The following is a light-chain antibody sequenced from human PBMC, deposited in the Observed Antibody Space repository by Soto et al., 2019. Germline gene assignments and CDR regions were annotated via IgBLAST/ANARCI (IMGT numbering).Light chain of an antibody. J-gene: IGLJ2*01. CDR3: RTWGSGIL. V-gene: IGLV4-69*01. CDR1: SGHSSYA. CDR2: LNSDGSH. Sequence: QLVLTQSPSASASLGASVKLTCTLSSGHSSYAIAWHQQQPEKGPRYLMKLNSDGSHSKGDGIPDRFSGSSSGAERYLTISSLQSEDEAEYYCRTWGSGILSGGGTKLTVL.